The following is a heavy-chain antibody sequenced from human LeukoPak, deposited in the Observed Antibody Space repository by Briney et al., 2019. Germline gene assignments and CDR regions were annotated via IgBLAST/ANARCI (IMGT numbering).Heavy chain of an antibody. D-gene: IGHD3-22*01. J-gene: IGHJ4*02. V-gene: IGHV3-74*01. CDR3: ARRGPEYCYDSSGYYDY. CDR1: GFTLRSYW. Sequence: GGALRLSCAASGFTLRSYWMHWGRPTPGKGLVWGSRINNDGSSTSYADSVKGRFTISRDNAKNTLYLQMNSLRAEDTAVYYCARRGPEYCYDSSGYYDYWGQGTLVTVSS. CDR2: INNDGSST.